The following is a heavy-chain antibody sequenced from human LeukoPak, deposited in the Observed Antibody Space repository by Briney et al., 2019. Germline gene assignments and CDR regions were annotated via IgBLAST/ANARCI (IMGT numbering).Heavy chain of an antibody. Sequence: SETLSLTCTVSGASVSSGAYSWSWIRQHPEKGLEWIGYIYSSGTTYYNPSLKSRVSISVDTSKNQLSLKLTSVTAADTAVYYCARGYSGNDSLPTLFDYWGQGTLVTVSS. CDR2: IYSSGTT. V-gene: IGHV4-31*03. J-gene: IGHJ4*02. D-gene: IGHD5-12*01. CDR3: ARGYSGNDSLPTLFDY. CDR1: GASVSSGAYS.